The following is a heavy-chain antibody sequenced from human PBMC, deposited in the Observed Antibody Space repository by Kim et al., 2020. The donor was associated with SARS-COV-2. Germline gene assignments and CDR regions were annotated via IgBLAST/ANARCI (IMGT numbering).Heavy chain of an antibody. J-gene: IGHJ4*02. CDR1: GYTFTSYA. Sequence: ASVKVSCKASGYTFTSYAMNWVRQAPGQGLEWMGWINTNTGNPTYAQGFTGRFVFSLDTSVSTAYLQISSLKAEDTAVYYCARDSLQDTVLRYFDWLSYRLDYWGQGTLVTVSS. V-gene: IGHV7-4-1*02. CDR2: INTNTGNP. D-gene: IGHD3-9*01. CDR3: ARDSLQDTVLRYFDWLSYRLDY.